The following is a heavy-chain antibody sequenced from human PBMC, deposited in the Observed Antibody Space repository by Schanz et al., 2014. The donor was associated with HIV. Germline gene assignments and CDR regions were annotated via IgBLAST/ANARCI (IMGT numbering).Heavy chain of an antibody. Sequence: EVQLLQSGGGLVQPGGSLRLSCTASGFTFKDYAMTWVRQAAGKGLEWVSDISGGDYVYTSFAGAVRGRFAISRDNSENTLHLQMNSLTAEDSATYYCGKEVSQNMYFAIEVWGQGTTVTVSS. CDR3: GKEVSQNMYFAIEV. V-gene: IGHV3-23*01. D-gene: IGHD2-8*01. CDR1: GFTFKDYA. J-gene: IGHJ6*02. CDR2: ISGGDYVYT.